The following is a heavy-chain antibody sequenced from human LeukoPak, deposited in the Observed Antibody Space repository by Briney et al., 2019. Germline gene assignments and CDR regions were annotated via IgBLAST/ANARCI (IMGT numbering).Heavy chain of an antibody. V-gene: IGHV4-59*11. CDR2: IYYSGST. D-gene: IGHD5-24*01. J-gene: IGHJ4*02. Sequence: SETLSLTCTVSGGSISSHYWSWIRQPPGKGLEWIGYIYYSGSTNYNPSLKSRVTISVDTSKNQFSLKLSSVTAADTAVYYCARVRDGYNYSDYWGQGTLVTVSS. CDR3: ARVRDGYNYSDY. CDR1: GGSISSHY.